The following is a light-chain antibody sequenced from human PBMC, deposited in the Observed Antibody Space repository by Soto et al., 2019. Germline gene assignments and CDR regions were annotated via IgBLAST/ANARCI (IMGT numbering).Light chain of an antibody. V-gene: IGKV1-39*01. J-gene: IGKJ1*01. CDR1: QSINTH. CDR2: AIS. CDR3: QQSYSFPRT. Sequence: DIQLTQSPSSLSASVGDRVTITCQTSQSINTHLYWYQQKPGKPPKXXIHAISSLQSGVPSRLSGSGSGTDFSLTISSLQPEDSATYYCQQSYSFPRTFGQGTKVDIK.